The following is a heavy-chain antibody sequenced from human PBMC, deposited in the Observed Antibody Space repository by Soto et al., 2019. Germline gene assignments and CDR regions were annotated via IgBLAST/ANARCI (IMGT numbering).Heavy chain of an antibody. CDR1: GFTFSSYS. CDR3: ARNTMVRGVTNLFYYGMDV. J-gene: IGHJ6*02. V-gene: IGHV3-48*01. CDR2: ISSSSSTI. Sequence: GESLKISCAASGFTFSSYSMNWVRQAPGKGLEWVSYISSSSSTIYYADSVKGRFTISRENAKNSLYLQMNSLRARDTALYYCARNTMVRGVTNLFYYGMDVWGQGTTVTVSS. D-gene: IGHD3-10*01.